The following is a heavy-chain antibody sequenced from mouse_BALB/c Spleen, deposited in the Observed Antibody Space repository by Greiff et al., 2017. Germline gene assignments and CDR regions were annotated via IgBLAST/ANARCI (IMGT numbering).Heavy chain of an antibody. D-gene: IGHD2-1*01. V-gene: IGHV2-6-7*01. CDR2: LWGDGST. CDR3: ARDYGNAFFAY. CDR1: GFSLTGYG. Sequence: VKLMESGPGLVAPSQSLSITCTVSGFSLTGYGVNWVRQPPGKGLEWLGMLWGDGSTDYNSALKSRLSISKDNSKSQVFLKMNSLQTEDTSRYYCARDYGNAFFAYWGQGTLVTVSA. J-gene: IGHJ3*01.